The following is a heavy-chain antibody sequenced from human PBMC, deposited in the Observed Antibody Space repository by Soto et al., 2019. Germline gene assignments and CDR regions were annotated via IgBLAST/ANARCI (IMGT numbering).Heavy chain of an antibody. Sequence: SETLSLTCAVFGGSISRSNWWSWVRQPPGKGLEWIGEIYDTGTTNYNPSLKSRVIISVDKSKNEFSLRLSSVTAADTAIYYCARIDTSLLGVDSWGQGTLVTVSS. J-gene: IGHJ4*02. CDR1: GGSISRSNW. D-gene: IGHD2-2*01. CDR2: IYDTGTT. CDR3: ARIDTSLLGVDS. V-gene: IGHV4-4*02.